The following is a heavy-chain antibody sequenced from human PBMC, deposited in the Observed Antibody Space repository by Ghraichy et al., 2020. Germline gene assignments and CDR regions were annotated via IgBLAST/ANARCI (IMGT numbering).Heavy chain of an antibody. Sequence: GGPRLSCAASGFTFRNYEVNWVRQAPGKGLEWVSYISSSGSTVYYADSVKGRFTISRDNAKNSLFLQMSSLRAEDTAVYYCARKCSSSSCGYDHGMDVWGQGTTVTVSS. CDR2: ISSSGSTV. CDR1: GFTFRNYE. V-gene: IGHV3-48*03. D-gene: IGHD2-2*01. J-gene: IGHJ6*02. CDR3: ARKCSSSSCGYDHGMDV.